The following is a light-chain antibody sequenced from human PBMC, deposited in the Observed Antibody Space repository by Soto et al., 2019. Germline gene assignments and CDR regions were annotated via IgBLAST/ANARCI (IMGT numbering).Light chain of an antibody. CDR1: TSDVGGYNY. Sequence: QSALTQPASVSGSPGQSITISCTGTTSDVGGYNYVSWYQQHPGKAPKLMIYEVSNRPSGVSNRFSGSKSGNTASLTISELQAEDEADYYCNSYTSSSTWVFGGGTKLTVL. CDR2: EVS. V-gene: IGLV2-14*01. J-gene: IGLJ3*02. CDR3: NSYTSSSTWV.